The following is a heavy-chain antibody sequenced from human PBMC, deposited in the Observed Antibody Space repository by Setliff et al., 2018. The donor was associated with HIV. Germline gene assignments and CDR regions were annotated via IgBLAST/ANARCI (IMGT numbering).Heavy chain of an antibody. V-gene: IGHV3-7*01. CDR1: GFTFSSFW. D-gene: IGHD3-16*01. J-gene: IGHJ6*02. CDR2: INQVESEK. CDR3: VRGKRYAYTSGGLDV. Sequence: GESLKISCAASGFTFSSFWMSWVRQAPGKGLEWVANINQVESEKYYVDSVKGRFTISRDNAKNSLYLQMNSLGVEGTAIYFCVRGKRYAYTSGGLDVWGQGTTVTVSS.